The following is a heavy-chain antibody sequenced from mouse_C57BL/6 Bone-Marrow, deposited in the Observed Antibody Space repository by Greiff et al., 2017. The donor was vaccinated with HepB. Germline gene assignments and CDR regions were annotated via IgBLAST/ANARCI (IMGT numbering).Heavy chain of an antibody. V-gene: IGHV10-1*01. Sequence: EVKLVESGGGLVQPKGSLKLSCAASGFSFNTYAMNWVRQAPGKGLEWVARIRSKSNNYATYYADSVKDRFTISRDDSESMLYLQMNNLKTEDTAMYYCVRHAGYGTGFDYWGQGTTLTVSS. D-gene: IGHD1-1*01. CDR1: GFSFNTYA. CDR2: IRSKSNNYAT. CDR3: VRHAGYGTGFDY. J-gene: IGHJ2*01.